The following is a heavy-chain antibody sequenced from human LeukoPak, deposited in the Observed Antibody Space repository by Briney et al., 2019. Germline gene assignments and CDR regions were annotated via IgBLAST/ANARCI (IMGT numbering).Heavy chain of an antibody. CDR1: GFAFGDYW. D-gene: IGHD5-18*01. CDR3: ASGGTAPYFDY. CDR2: IKKDGSEK. V-gene: IGHV3-7*01. Sequence: GGSLRLSCAASGFAFGDYWMTWVRQAPGKGLEWVANIKKDGSEKYYVASVRGRFTISRDNAKNSLYLQMNSLRAEDTAVYYCASGGTAPYFDYWGQGTLVTVSS. J-gene: IGHJ4*02.